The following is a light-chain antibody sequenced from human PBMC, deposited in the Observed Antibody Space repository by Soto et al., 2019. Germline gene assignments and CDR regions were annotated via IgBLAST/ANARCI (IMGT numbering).Light chain of an antibody. CDR2: EVS. J-gene: IGLJ1*01. Sequence: QSALTQPASVSGSPGQSITISCTGTSSDVGAYDYVSWYQQHPGKAPKLMIYEVSNRPSGVSNRFSGSKSDNTASLTISGLQAEDEADYYCSSYTSITTYVFGTGTKVTVL. CDR3: SSYTSITTYV. CDR1: SSDVGAYDY. V-gene: IGLV2-14*01.